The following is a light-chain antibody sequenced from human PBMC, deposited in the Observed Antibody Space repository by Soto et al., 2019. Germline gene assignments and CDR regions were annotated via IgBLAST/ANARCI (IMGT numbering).Light chain of an antibody. V-gene: IGLV1-40*01. CDR1: SSNIGAGYD. Sequence: QAVVTQPPSVSGAPGQRVTISCAGSSSNIGAGYDVNWYQQLPGTAPKLLINGNSNRPSGVPDRFSGSKSGTSASLAITGLQAEDEADYYCQSYDGGLSGAVFGGGTKVTVL. CDR3: QSYDGGLSGAV. J-gene: IGLJ2*01. CDR2: GNS.